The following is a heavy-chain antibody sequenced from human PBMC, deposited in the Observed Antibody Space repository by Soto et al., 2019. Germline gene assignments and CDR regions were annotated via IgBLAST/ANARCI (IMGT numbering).Heavy chain of an antibody. CDR1: GGTFNSYT. CDR2: IIPMLSIS. CDR3: AIPLRGYDDHCFT. J-gene: IGHJ4*02. V-gene: IGHV1-69*02. D-gene: IGHD5-12*01. Sequence: QVQLVQSGAEVKKPGSSVKVSCKASGGTFNSYTISWVRQAPGLGLEWMGRIIPMLSISNYAQKFQGRVTITADRSTSAAKMERSGLRSEDPAVYYCAIPLRGYDDHCFTRGQGALVTVSS.